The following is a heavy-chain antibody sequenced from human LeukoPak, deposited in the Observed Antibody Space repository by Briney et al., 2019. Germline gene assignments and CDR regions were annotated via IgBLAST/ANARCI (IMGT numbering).Heavy chain of an antibody. CDR2: ISSSSSYI. J-gene: IGHJ4*02. CDR3: ARVSGDGYHDY. CDR1: GFTFSSYR. V-gene: IGHV3-21*01. Sequence: GGSLRLSCAASGFTFSSYRMKWVRQAPGKGLEWVSSISSSSSYIYYAHSVKGRYNLSRDNAKNSLYLQMNSLRAEDTAVYYCARVSGDGYHDYWGQGTLVTVSS. D-gene: IGHD2-21*01.